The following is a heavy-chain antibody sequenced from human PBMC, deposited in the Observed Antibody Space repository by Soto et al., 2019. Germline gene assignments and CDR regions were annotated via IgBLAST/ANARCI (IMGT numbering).Heavy chain of an antibody. CDR2: INHRGSA. Sequence: SETLSLTCAVSGASVSSTYLWSWVRPPPGKGPEWIGEINHRGSANYNPSLKSRVTISVDISKSQFSLRLTSVTAADTAVYYCARYNAASGTYYFDFWGQGALVTV. CDR1: GASVSSTYL. J-gene: IGHJ4*02. CDR3: ARYNAASGTYYFDF. V-gene: IGHV4-4*02. D-gene: IGHD6-13*01.